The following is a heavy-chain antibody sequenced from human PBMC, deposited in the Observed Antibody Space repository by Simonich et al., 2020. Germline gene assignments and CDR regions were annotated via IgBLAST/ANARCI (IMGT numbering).Heavy chain of an antibody. CDR3: ARDTSYYGSGSYYFDY. Sequence: GGGLVKPGGSLRLSCAASGFTFGSYSMNWVRQAPGKGLEWVSSISSSSSFIYYADSVKGRFTISIDNAKNSLYLQMNSLRAEDTAVYYCARDTSYYGSGSYYFDYWGQGTLVTVSS. J-gene: IGHJ4*02. CDR1: GFTFGSYS. V-gene: IGHV3-21*01. D-gene: IGHD3-10*01. CDR2: ISSSSSFI.